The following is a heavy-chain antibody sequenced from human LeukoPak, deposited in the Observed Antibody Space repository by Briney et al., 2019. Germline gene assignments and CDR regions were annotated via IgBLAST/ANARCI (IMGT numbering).Heavy chain of an antibody. J-gene: IGHJ4*02. D-gene: IGHD6-19*01. Sequence: GRSLRLSCAASGFTFDDYAMHWVRQAPGKGLEWVSGISWNSGSKGYADSVKGRFTISRDNAKNSLYLQMNSLRAEDTALYYCAKDMGSSGWYYFDYWGQGNLGTVSS. CDR1: GFTFDDYA. V-gene: IGHV3-9*01. CDR2: ISWNSGSK. CDR3: AKDMGSSGWYYFDY.